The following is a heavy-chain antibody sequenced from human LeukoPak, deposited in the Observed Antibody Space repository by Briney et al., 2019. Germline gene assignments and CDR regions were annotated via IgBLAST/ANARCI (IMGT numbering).Heavy chain of an antibody. V-gene: IGHV4-59*01. CDR2: IHYSGST. CDR3: ARVEEGYGSGRRENYYYYYMDV. CDR1: GASISNYY. D-gene: IGHD3-10*01. Sequence: PSETLSLTCTVSGASISNYYWSGIRQPPGKGLEWIGYIHYSGSTNYSPSLKSRVTISVDTSKNQFSLKLSSLTAADTAMYYCARVEEGYGSGRRENYYYYYMDVWGKGTTVTISS. J-gene: IGHJ6*03.